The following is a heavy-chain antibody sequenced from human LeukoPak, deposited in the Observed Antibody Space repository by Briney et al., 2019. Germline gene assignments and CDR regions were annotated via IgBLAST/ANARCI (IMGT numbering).Heavy chain of an antibody. CDR1: GGSISSDY. V-gene: IGHV4-4*07. D-gene: IGHD3-9*01. CDR3: ARGGGGLRYFDWLSTGAVYFDY. Sequence: SETLSLTCTVSGGSISSDYWSWIRQPAGKGLEWIGRIYTSGDTNYNPSLKSRVTMSVDTSKNQFSLKLSSVTAADTAVYYCARGGGGLRYFDWLSTGAVYFDYWGQGTLVTVSS. J-gene: IGHJ4*02. CDR2: IYTSGDT.